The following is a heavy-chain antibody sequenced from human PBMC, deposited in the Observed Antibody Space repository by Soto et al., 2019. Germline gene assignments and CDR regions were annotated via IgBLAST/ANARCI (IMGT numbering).Heavy chain of an antibody. CDR3: ARGRYSNYGMDV. Sequence: GASVKVSCKASGYTFTSYDINWVRQATGQGLEWMGWMNPNSGNTGYAQKFQGRVTMTRNTSISTAYMELSSLRSEDTAVYYCARGRYSNYGMDVWGQGTKVTVSS. V-gene: IGHV1-8*01. D-gene: IGHD6-13*01. CDR1: GYTFTSYD. J-gene: IGHJ6*02. CDR2: MNPNSGNT.